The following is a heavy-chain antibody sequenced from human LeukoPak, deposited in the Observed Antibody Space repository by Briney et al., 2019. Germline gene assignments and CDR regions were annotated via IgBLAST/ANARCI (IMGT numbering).Heavy chain of an antibody. D-gene: IGHD2-15*01. J-gene: IGHJ5*02. V-gene: IGHV5-51*01. CDR2: IYPGDSDT. Sequence: GESLKISCKGSGYSFSTYWIAWVRQMPGKGLDWMGMIYPGDSDTRYSPSFRGQVTISADKSITTAYLQWSSLKASDTAMYYCARRSGVYCSGSSCYSGGWFDPWGQGTLVTVSS. CDR3: ARRSGVYCSGSSCYSGGWFDP. CDR1: GYSFSTYW.